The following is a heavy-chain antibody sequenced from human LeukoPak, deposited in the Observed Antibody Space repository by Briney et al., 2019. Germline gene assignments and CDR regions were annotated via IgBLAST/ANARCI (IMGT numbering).Heavy chain of an antibody. CDR1: GGSISSSSYY. Sequence: SETLSLTCAVSGGSISSSSYYWGWIRQPPGKGLEWIGSFYYSGSTYYNPSLKSRVTISVDTSKNQFSLKLSSVTAADTAVYYCARSSGWYYFDYWGQGTLVTVSS. J-gene: IGHJ4*02. CDR3: ARSSGWYYFDY. D-gene: IGHD6-19*01. V-gene: IGHV4-39*01. CDR2: FYYSGST.